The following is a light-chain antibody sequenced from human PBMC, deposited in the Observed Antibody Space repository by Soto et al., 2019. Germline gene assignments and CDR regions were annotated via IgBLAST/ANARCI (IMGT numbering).Light chain of an antibody. J-gene: IGKJ3*01. CDR2: DAS. Sequence: DIQMTQSPSTLSASVGDTVIITCRASQSISSWLAWYQQKPRKAPKLLIYDASNLEAGVPSRFSGSGSGTEFTLTISSLQPDDFATYYCQQYNSYSLFTFGPGTKVDIK. CDR3: QQYNSYSLFT. V-gene: IGKV1-5*01. CDR1: QSISSW.